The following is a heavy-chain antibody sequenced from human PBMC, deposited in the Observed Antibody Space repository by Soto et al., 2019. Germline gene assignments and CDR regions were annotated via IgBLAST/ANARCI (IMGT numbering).Heavy chain of an antibody. J-gene: IGHJ4*02. CDR3: ARQATVVTPYYFAF. Sequence: GESLKISCKGSGYTFNTYWIGWVRQMPGKGLEWMGIIYPGDSHTRYSPSFQGHVTISVDKSLNTAYLQWTSLEASDTAVYYCARQATVVTPYYFAFWGQGTLVPVSS. D-gene: IGHD2-21*02. V-gene: IGHV5-51*01. CDR2: IYPGDSHT. CDR1: GYTFNTYW.